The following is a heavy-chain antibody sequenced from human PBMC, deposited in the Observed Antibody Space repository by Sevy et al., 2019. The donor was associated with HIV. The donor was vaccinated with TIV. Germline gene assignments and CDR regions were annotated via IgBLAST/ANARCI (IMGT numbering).Heavy chain of an antibody. CDR1: GFTFSSYG. Sequence: LSLTCGASGFTFSSYGMHWVRQAPGKGLEWVAFIRYDGSEKYYADSVKVRFTISRDNSKNNLYLQMNSLRAEDMAMYYCAKVVGDSYYYYGMDVWGQGTTVTVSS. CDR3: AKVVGDSYYYYGMDV. V-gene: IGHV3-30*02. J-gene: IGHJ6*02. D-gene: IGHD4-17*01. CDR2: IRYDGSEK.